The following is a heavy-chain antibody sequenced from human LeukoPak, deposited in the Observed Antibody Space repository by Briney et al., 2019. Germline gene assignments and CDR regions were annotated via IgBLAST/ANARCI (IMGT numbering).Heavy chain of an antibody. CDR3: ALVGEALGY. V-gene: IGHV1-2*02. D-gene: IGHD4-17*01. CDR2: INPNSGGT. CDR1: GYTFIGYN. J-gene: IGHJ4*02. Sequence: GASVKVSCKASGYTFIGYNMHWVRQAPGQGLEWMGWINPNSGGTNYAQSFQGRVTMTRDTSISTAYMELSRLRSDDTAIYYCALVGEALGYWGQGTLVTVSS.